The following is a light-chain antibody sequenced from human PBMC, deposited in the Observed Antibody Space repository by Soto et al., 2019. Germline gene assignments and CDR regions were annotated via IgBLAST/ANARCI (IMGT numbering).Light chain of an antibody. CDR3: HQYGSSPRT. J-gene: IGKJ1*01. CDR2: GAS. CDR1: QSVSSNF. V-gene: IGKV3-20*01. Sequence: EIVLTQSPGTLSLSPGDRATLSCRASQSVSSNFLAWYQQKPGQAPRLLIYGASIRATGIPDRFSGSGSGTDFTLTLMRLEPEDFAMYFCHQYGSSPRTFGQGTKVHIK.